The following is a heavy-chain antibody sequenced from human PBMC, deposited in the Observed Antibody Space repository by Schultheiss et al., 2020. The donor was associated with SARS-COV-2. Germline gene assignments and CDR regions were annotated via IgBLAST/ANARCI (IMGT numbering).Heavy chain of an antibody. CDR1: GGSISSYY. CDR3: VRVMGVVAASWFDP. D-gene: IGHD2-15*01. Sequence: SETLSLTCTVSGGSISSYYWSWIRQPPGKGLEWIGYIYYSGSTYYNPSLKSRVTISVDTSKNQFSLKLSSVTAADTAVYYCVRVMGVVAASWFDPWGQGTLVTVSS. CDR2: IYYSGST. J-gene: IGHJ5*02. V-gene: IGHV4-59*06.